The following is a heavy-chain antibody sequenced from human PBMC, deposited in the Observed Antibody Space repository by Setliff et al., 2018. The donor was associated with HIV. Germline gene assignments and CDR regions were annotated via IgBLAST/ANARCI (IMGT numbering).Heavy chain of an antibody. D-gene: IGHD2-8*01. J-gene: IGHJ4*02. CDR3: ISLYLGY. Sequence: GGSLRLSCAASGFTFSSYWMHWVRQAPGKGLVWVSRINSDGSSTSYADSVKGRFTISRDNAKNSLFLQMDSLKTEDTAVYYCISLYLGYWGQGALVTVSS. CDR1: GFTFSSYW. CDR2: INSDGSST. V-gene: IGHV3-74*01.